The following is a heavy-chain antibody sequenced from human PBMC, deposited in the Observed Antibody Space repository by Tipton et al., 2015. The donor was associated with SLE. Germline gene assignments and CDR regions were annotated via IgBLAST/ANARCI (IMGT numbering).Heavy chain of an antibody. CDR1: GGSISSYY. CDR2: IYYSGST. D-gene: IGHD6-19*01. V-gene: IGHV4-59*01. Sequence: LRLSCTVSGGSISSYYWSWIRQPPRKGLEWVGYIYYSGSTNYNPSLKSRVTISVDTSKNQFSLKLSSVTAADTAVYYCARSSSGLDYWGQGTLVTVSS. CDR3: ARSSSGLDY. J-gene: IGHJ4*02.